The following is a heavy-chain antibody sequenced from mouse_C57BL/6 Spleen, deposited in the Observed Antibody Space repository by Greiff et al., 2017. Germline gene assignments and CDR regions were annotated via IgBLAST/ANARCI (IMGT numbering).Heavy chain of an antibody. CDR2: IWRGGST. CDR1: GFSFNCYG. V-gene: IGHV2-5*01. Sequence: QVQLQQSGPGLVQPSQSLSITCTVSGFSFNCYGVHWVRQSPGKGLEGLGVIWRGGSTDYNAAFMSRLSITKDNSKSQVFFKMNSLQADDTAIYYCAKNDYGSPWYFDVWGTGTTVTVSS. J-gene: IGHJ1*03. CDR3: AKNDYGSPWYFDV. D-gene: IGHD1-1*01.